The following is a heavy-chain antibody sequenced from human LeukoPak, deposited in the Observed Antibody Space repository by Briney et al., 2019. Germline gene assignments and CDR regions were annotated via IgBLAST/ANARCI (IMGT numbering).Heavy chain of an antibody. CDR2: IYSGGST. CDR1: GFTVSSNY. D-gene: IGHD3-22*01. Sequence: GGSLRLSCAASGFTVSSNYMSWVRQAPGKGLEWVSVIYSGGSTYYADSVKGRFTISRDNSKNTLYLQMNSLRAEDTAVYYCASRTSSGYYDSSGMRAFDIWGQGTMVTVSS. V-gene: IGHV3-66*01. CDR3: ASRTSSGYYDSSGMRAFDI. J-gene: IGHJ3*02.